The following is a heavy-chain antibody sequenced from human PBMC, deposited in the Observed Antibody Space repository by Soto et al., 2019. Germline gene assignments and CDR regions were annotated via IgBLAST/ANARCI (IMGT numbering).Heavy chain of an antibody. Sequence: EVQLVESGGALVQPGGSLRLSCATTGFSFNRHWMSWVRQAPGKGLEWVAHIKEDGSEKYYVDSVKGRFSISRDNAKNSMSLQMNRLGAEDTAVYSCARGLRNWGSRWGFDYWGQGTLVAVSS. CDR2: IKEDGSEK. V-gene: IGHV3-7*03. J-gene: IGHJ4*02. CDR1: GFSFNRHW. D-gene: IGHD7-27*01. CDR3: ARGLRNWGSRWGFDY.